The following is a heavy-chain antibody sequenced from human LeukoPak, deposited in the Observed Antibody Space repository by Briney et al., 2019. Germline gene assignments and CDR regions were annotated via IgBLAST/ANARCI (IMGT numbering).Heavy chain of an antibody. D-gene: IGHD3-10*01. V-gene: IGHV1-2*06. Sequence: ASVKVSCKASGYTFTGYYIHWVRQAPGQGLEWMGRINPNSGGTNYVQKFQGRVTMTRDTSISTAYMELSRLRSDDTAVYYCAREDYYGSGSHPFDYWGQGTLVTVSS. CDR1: GYTFTGYY. CDR2: INPNSGGT. CDR3: AREDYYGSGSHPFDY. J-gene: IGHJ4*02.